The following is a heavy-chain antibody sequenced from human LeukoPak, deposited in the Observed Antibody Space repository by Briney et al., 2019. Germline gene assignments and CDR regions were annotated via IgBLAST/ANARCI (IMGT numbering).Heavy chain of an antibody. CDR2: INPNSGGT. Sequence: SVKVSCKASGYTLTGYYMHWVRQAPGQGLEWMGWINPNSGGTNYAQKFQGRVTMTRDTSISTAYMELSRLRSDDTAVYYCARDLAYYDILTGYCHWGQGTLVTVSS. CDR3: ARDLAYYDILTGYCH. CDR1: GYTLTGYY. D-gene: IGHD3-9*01. V-gene: IGHV1-2*02. J-gene: IGHJ4*02.